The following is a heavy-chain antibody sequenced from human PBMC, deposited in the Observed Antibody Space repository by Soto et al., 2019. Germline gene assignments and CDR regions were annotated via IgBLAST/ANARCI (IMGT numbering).Heavy chain of an antibody. Sequence: ASVKVSCKASGYDFTAYDINWVRQASGQGLEWMGWMNPINGATGSARRFQGRVSMTRNTAIATAYLELTSLRSDDSAVYFCGRGPSPRAPAGGTPYYYAMDVWGQGTTVTVSS. CDR1: GYDFTAYD. CDR3: GRGPSPRAPAGGTPYYYAMDV. D-gene: IGHD2-2*01. CDR2: MNPINGAT. V-gene: IGHV1-8*02. J-gene: IGHJ6*02.